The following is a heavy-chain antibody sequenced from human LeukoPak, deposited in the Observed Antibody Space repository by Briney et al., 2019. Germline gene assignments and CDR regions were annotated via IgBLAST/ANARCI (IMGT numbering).Heavy chain of an antibody. CDR2: ISAYNGNT. CDR3: ASEEGYSGYDFNY. J-gene: IGHJ4*02. Sequence: ASVKVSCKPSRYTFTSYGISWVRQTPGQGLEWMGWISAYNGNTDYAQKLQGRVTMTTDTSTSTAYMELTSLRSDDTAVYYCASEEGYSGYDFNYWGQGTLVTVSS. V-gene: IGHV1-18*01. CDR1: RYTFTSYG. D-gene: IGHD5-12*01.